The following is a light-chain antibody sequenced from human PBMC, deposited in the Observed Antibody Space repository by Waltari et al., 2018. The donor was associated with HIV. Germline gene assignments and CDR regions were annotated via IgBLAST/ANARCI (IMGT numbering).Light chain of an antibody. J-gene: IGKJ4*01. CDR1: QSVRSAS. CDR3: QQYAASPLT. CDR2: GAS. Sequence: EIVFSQSPGTLSYSPGDRDTLSCMARQSVRSASLAWDQPKPGQAPRLLLLGASSRAPGIPDRFSGSGAVTDFILTISRLEPEDCAVYYCQQYAASPLTFGGGTRVEIK. V-gene: IGKV3-20*01.